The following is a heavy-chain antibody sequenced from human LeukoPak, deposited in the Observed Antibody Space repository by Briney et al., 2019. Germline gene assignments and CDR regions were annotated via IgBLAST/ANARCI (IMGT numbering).Heavy chain of an antibody. CDR1: GYTSTSYY. CDR2: INPSGGST. V-gene: IGHV1-46*01. D-gene: IGHD4-11*01. Sequence: ASVKVSCKASGYTSTSYYMHWVRQAPGQGLEWMGIINPSGGSTSYAQKFQGRVTMTRDTSTSTVYMELSSLRSEDTAVYYCAITPTVTTPFDYWGQGTLVTVSS. J-gene: IGHJ4*02. CDR3: AITPTVTTPFDY.